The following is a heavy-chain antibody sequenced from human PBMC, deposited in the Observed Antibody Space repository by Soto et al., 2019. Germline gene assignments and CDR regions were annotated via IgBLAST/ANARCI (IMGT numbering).Heavy chain of an antibody. CDR2: IYYSGST. D-gene: IGHD6-6*01. CDR3: ARDPSIAAPRGMDV. V-gene: IGHV4-59*01. CDR1: GGSISSYY. Sequence: TLSLTCTVSGGSISSYYWSWIRQPPGKGLEWIGYIYYSGSTNYNPSLKSRVTISVDTSKNQFSLKLSSVTAADTAVYYCARDPSIAAPRGMDVWGQGTTVTVSS. J-gene: IGHJ6*02.